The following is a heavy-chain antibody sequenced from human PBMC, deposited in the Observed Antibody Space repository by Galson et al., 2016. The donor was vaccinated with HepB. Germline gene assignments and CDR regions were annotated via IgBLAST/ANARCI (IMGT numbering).Heavy chain of an antibody. J-gene: IGHJ3*01. CDR3: AYRPGIARKDAYAV. CDR2: IFWDDDK. D-gene: IGHD1-14*01. V-gene: IGHV2-5*02. Sequence: PALVKPTQSLTLTCSVSGVPLSASGVGVGWIRQPPGKALEWLALIFWDDDKRYSPPLKTRLTVTKDPAKNHVDLTMANMYPVDTATYYGAYRPGIARKDAYAVWGPGTMVIVTS. CDR1: GVPLSASGVG.